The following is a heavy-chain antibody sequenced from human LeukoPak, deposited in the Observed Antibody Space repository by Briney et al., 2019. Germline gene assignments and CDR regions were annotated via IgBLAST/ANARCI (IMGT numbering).Heavy chain of an antibody. CDR3: ARRAYRDGYDKKVGYYFDY. J-gene: IGHJ4*02. CDR2: IYPGDSDT. V-gene: IGHV5-51*01. CDR1: GYSFTSYW. Sequence: GESLKISCKGSGYSFTSYWIGWVRQMPGKGPEWMGIIYPGDSDTRYSPSFQGQVTISADKSISTAYLQWSSLNASDTAMYYCARRAYRDGYDKKVGYYFDYWGQGTLVTVSS. D-gene: IGHD5-24*01.